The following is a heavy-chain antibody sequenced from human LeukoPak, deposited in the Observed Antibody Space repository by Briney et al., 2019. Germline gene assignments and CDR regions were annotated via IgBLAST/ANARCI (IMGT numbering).Heavy chain of an antibody. CDR1: GFIFSSKS. J-gene: IGHJ4*02. CDR2: ISSTSSYI. CDR3: ASSLSKYYYDSSGY. V-gene: IGHV3-21*01. D-gene: IGHD3-22*01. Sequence: PGGSLRLSCAASGFIFSSKSMNWVRQAPGKGLEWVSSISSTSSYIYYADSVKGRFTISRDNAKNSLYLQMNSLRAEVTAVYSCASSLSKYYYDSSGYWGQGTLVTVSS.